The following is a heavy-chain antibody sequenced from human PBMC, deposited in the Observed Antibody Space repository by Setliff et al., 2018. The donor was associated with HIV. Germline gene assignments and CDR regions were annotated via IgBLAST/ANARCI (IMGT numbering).Heavy chain of an antibody. CDR3: ARVPVLYYYDSSGYYENWFDP. J-gene: IGHJ5*02. CDR1: GGTFSSYV. V-gene: IGHV1-69*05. D-gene: IGHD3-22*01. CDR2: IIPMYGGT. Sequence: GASVKVSCKASGGTFSSYVISWVRQAPGQGPEWMGGIIPMYGGTNYAQKFQGRVTITRDASASTAYMELSSLRSEDTAVYYCARVPVLYYYDSSGYYENWFDPWGQGTLVTVSS.